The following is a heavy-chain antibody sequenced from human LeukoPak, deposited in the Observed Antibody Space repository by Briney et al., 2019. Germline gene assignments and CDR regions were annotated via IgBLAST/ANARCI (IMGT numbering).Heavy chain of an antibody. D-gene: IGHD1-26*01. Sequence: SETLSLTCAVYGGSFSGYYWSWIRQPPGKGLEWIGEINHSGSTNYNPSLKSRVTISVDTSKNQFPLKLSSVTAADTAVYYCARAGGSSWFDPWGQGTLVTVSS. CDR3: ARAGGSSWFDP. CDR2: INHSGST. CDR1: GGSFSGYY. V-gene: IGHV4-34*01. J-gene: IGHJ5*02.